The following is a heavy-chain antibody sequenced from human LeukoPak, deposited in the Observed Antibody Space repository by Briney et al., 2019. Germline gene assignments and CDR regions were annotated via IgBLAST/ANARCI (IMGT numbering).Heavy chain of an antibody. CDR1: GYSFTSYW. Sequence: GESLKISCKGSGYSFTSYWIGWVRQMPGKGLEWMGIIYPADSDTRYSPSFQGQVTISADKSISTAYLQGSSLKASDTAMYYCTGVVLVPYWGQGTLVTVSS. V-gene: IGHV5-51*01. CDR3: TGVVLVPY. J-gene: IGHJ4*02. CDR2: IYPADSDT. D-gene: IGHD2-8*02.